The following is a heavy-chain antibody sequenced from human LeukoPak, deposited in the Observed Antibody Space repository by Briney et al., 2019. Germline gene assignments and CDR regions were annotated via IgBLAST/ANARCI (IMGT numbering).Heavy chain of an antibody. J-gene: IGHJ5*02. CDR3: AREDRGIVVVP. V-gene: IGHV4-39*07. CDR1: GGSISSSSYY. D-gene: IGHD3-22*01. CDR2: IYYSGST. Sequence: SETLSLTFTVSGGSISSSSYYWGWIRQPPGKGLEWIGSIYYSGSTYYNPSLKSRVTISVDTSKNQFSLKLSSVTAADTAVYYCAREDRGIVVVPWGQGTLVTVSS.